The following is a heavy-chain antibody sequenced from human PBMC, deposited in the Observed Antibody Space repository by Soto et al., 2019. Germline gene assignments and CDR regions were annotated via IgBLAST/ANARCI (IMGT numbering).Heavy chain of an antibody. V-gene: IGHV3-33*01. CDR1: GFTFSSYG. CDR3: AREGYDSSGYYYVRY. D-gene: IGHD3-22*01. Sequence: QVQLVESGGGVVQPGRSLRLSCAASGFTFSSYGMHWVRQAPGKGLEWVAVIWYDGSNKYYADSVKGRFTISRDNSKNTLYLQMNSLRAEDTAVYYCAREGYDSSGYYYVRYWGQGTLVTVSS. J-gene: IGHJ4*02. CDR2: IWYDGSNK.